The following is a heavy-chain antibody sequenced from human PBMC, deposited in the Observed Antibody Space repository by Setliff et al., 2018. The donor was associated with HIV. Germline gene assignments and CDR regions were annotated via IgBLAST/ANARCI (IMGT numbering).Heavy chain of an antibody. Sequence: PGGSLRLSCAASGFTFSSYGMHWVRQAPGKGLEWVSYISPSDSEIDYAHSVRGRFTISRDNAKNSLYLQMNSLRAEDTAIYYCASARAYNSRTLFDYWGQGTLVTVSS. CDR1: GFTFSSYG. D-gene: IGHD6-13*01. V-gene: IGHV3-21*05. CDR3: ASARAYNSRTLFDY. J-gene: IGHJ4*02. CDR2: ISPSDSEI.